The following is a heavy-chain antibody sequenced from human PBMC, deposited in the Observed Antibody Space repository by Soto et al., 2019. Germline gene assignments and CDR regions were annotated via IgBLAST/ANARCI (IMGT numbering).Heavy chain of an antibody. CDR3: VREGSGWYSSGYFDF. V-gene: IGHV3-23*01. D-gene: IGHD6-19*01. J-gene: IGHJ3*01. Sequence: PGGSLRLSCAASGFTFSNYAMNWVRQAPGKGLECVSVISGSGGSAYYADSVQGRFTISRDNSKNTLYLQMNSLRAEDTAIYYCVREGSGWYSSGYFDFWGRGTMLTASS. CDR1: GFTFSNYA. CDR2: ISGSGGSA.